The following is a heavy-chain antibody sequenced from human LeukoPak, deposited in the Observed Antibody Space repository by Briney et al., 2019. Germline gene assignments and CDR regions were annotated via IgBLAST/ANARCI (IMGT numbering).Heavy chain of an antibody. CDR2: INPDGSGK. CDR3: ARTQLGYCSGSSCLDYFDY. D-gene: IGHD2-2*03. CDR1: GFTFNSYW. J-gene: IGHJ4*02. V-gene: IGHV3-7*03. Sequence: GGSLRLSCAASGFTFNSYWMIWVRQAPGKGLEWVANINPDGSGKYYVDSVKGRFTISRDNAKKSLYLQMNSLRAEDTALYYCARTQLGYCSGSSCLDYFDYWGQGTLVTVSS.